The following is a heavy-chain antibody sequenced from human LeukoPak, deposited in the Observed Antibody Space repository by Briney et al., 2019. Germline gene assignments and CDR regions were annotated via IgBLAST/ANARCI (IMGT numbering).Heavy chain of an antibody. D-gene: IGHD2-21*02. CDR2: IFHSGAA. Sequence: SGTLSLTCAVSGGSILSRDWWPWVRQPPGKGLEWLGDIFHSGAANYNQSLRSRLTLSVDKSENHFSLRLTSVTAADTAVYYCARVLYDSVTGSHNDFDCWGPGTLVTVS. CDR3: ARVLYDSVTGSHNDFDC. CDR1: GGSILSRDW. J-gene: IGHJ4*02. V-gene: IGHV4-4*02.